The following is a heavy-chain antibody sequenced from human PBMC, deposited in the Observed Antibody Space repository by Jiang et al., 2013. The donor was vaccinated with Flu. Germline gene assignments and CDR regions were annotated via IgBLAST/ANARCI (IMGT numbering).Heavy chain of an antibody. V-gene: IGHV4-39*01. CDR3: ARQKKSGWSRRGTDY. D-gene: IGHD6-19*01. J-gene: IGHJ4*02. Sequence: TLSLTCTVSGGSISSSSYYWGWIRQPPGKGLEWIGSIYYSGSTYYNPSLKSRVTISVDTSKNQFSLKLSSVTAADTAVYYCARQKKSGWSRRGTDYWGQGTLVTVSS. CDR2: IYYSGST. CDR1: GGSISSSSYY.